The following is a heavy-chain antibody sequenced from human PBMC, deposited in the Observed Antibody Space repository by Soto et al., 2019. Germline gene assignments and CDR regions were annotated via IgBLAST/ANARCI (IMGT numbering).Heavy chain of an antibody. CDR3: ARGVGVKVYEMGGPDY. V-gene: IGHV1-46*01. CDR2: INPSSGSP. D-gene: IGHD2-8*01. J-gene: IGHJ4*02. CDR1: GYTFSRYY. Sequence: QVQLVQSGAEVKKPGASVKVSCRTSGYTFSRYYMHWVRQAPGQGLEWMGIINPSSGSPNYAQKFLGRLTVTRDKSTSTVYMELNGLTSEDTAMYYCARGVGVKVYEMGGPDYWGQGTLVTVSS.